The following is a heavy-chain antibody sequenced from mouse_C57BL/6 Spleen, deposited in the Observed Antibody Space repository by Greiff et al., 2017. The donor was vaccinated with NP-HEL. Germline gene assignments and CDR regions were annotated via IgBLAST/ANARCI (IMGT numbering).Heavy chain of an antibody. Sequence: VQLQQSGPELVKPGASVKIPCKASGYTFTDYNMDWVKQSHGKSLEWIGDINPNNGGTSYNQKFKGKATLTVDKSSSTAYMELRSLTSEDTAVYYCARRTNSYYFDYWGQGTTLTVSS. J-gene: IGHJ2*01. CDR3: ARRTNSYYFDY. D-gene: IGHD1-3*01. CDR2: INPNNGGT. V-gene: IGHV1-18*01. CDR1: GYTFTDYN.